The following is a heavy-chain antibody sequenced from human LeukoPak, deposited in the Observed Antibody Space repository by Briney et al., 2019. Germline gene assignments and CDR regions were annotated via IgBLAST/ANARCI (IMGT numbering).Heavy chain of an antibody. Sequence: GRSLRLSCAASGFTFSSYSMNWVRQAPGKGLEWVSSISSSSSYIYYADSVKGRFTISRDNAKNSLYLQMNSLRAEDTALYYCAKDTYANYYDSSGYPANWGQGTLVTVSS. J-gene: IGHJ4*02. D-gene: IGHD3-22*01. CDR3: AKDTYANYYDSSGYPAN. CDR1: GFTFSSYS. V-gene: IGHV3-21*04. CDR2: ISSSSSYI.